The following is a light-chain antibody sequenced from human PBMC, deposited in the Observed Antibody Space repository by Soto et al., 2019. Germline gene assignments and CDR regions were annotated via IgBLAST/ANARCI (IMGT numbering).Light chain of an antibody. CDR3: SSYTSSSTHV. CDR1: SSDVGSYNR. CDR2: EVS. V-gene: IGLV2-18*02. Sequence: QSALPQPPSASGSPGQSVTISCTGTSSDVGSYNRVSWYQQPPGTAPKLMIYEVSDRPSGVPDRFSGSKSGNTASLTISGLQAEDEADYYCSSYTSSSTHVFGTGTKVTVL. J-gene: IGLJ1*01.